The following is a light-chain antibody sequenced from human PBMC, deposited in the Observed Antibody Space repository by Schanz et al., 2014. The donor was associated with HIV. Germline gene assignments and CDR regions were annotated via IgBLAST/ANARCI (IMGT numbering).Light chain of an antibody. CDR2: GAS. CDR3: QQLNSYPWT. CDR1: QGIGSY. V-gene: IGKV1-9*01. Sequence: IQLTQSPSSLSASIGDGVTITCRASQGIGSYLAWYQQEPGKAPKLLIYGASTLQSGVPSRFSGSGSGTDFTLTISSLQREDYATYYCQQLNSYPWTFGQGTKVEI. J-gene: IGKJ1*01.